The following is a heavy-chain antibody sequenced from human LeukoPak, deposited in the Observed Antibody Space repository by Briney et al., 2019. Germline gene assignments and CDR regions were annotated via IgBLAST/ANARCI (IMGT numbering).Heavy chain of an antibody. Sequence: ASVKVSCKASGYTFTSYYMHWVRQAPGQGLEWMGIINPSGGSTSYAQKFQGRVTMTRGTSTSTVYMELSSLRSEDTAVYYCARDPNPEEHLSYYGMDVWGQGTTVTVSS. CDR3: ARDPNPEEHLSYYGMDV. V-gene: IGHV1-46*01. CDR2: INPSGGST. J-gene: IGHJ6*02. D-gene: IGHD1/OR15-1a*01. CDR1: GYTFTSYY.